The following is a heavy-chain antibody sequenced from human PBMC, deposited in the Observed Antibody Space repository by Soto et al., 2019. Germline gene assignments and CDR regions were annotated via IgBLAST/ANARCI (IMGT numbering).Heavy chain of an antibody. Sequence: SETLSLTCTVSGGSISSYYWSWIRQPPGKGLEWIGYIYYSGSTYNNPSLKSRVTISVDTSKNQFSLKLSSVTAADTAVYYCARRAYGNWFDPWGQGTLVTVSS. J-gene: IGHJ5*02. CDR2: IYYSGST. CDR1: GGSISSYY. V-gene: IGHV4-59*08. D-gene: IGHD2-21*01. CDR3: ARRAYGNWFDP.